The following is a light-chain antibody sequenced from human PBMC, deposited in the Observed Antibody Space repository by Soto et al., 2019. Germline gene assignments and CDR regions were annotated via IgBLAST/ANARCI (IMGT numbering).Light chain of an antibody. CDR3: QHRSNWLPP. J-gene: IGKJ5*01. Sequence: VRTQAPAGLTVLPKERATLSWRASQSVSSYLAWYQQKPGQAPRLLIYDASNRATGIPARFSGSGSGTDFTLNIINLEPEDFAVYDCQHRSNWLPPFAHGTRLEIK. CDR1: QSVSSY. CDR2: DAS. V-gene: IGKV3-11*01.